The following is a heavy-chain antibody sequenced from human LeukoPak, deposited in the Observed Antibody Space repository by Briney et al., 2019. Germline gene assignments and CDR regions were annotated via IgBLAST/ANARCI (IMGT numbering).Heavy chain of an antibody. D-gene: IGHD6-13*01. CDR1: GFTFSSYG. Sequence: GGSLRLSCAASGFTFSSYGMHWVRQAPGKGLEWVAFIRYDGSNKYYADSVKGRFTISRDNSKNTLYLQMNSLRAEDTAVYYCAKGVAAAADNFDYWGQGTLVTVSS. CDR2: IRYDGSNK. V-gene: IGHV3-30*02. CDR3: AKGVAAAADNFDY. J-gene: IGHJ4*02.